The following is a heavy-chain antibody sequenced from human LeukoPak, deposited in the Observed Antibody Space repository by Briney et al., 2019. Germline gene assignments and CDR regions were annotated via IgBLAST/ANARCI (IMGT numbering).Heavy chain of an antibody. CDR1: GGSISSSSYY. D-gene: IGHD3-16*02. CDR3: ARDEYDYVWGSYRHTGFDY. J-gene: IGHJ4*02. CDR2: IYYSGST. Sequence: SETLSLTCTVSGGSISSSSYYWGWIRQPPGKGLEWIGSIYYSGSTYYNPSLKSRVTISVDTSKNQFSLKLSSVTAADTAVYYCARDEYDYVWGSYRHTGFDYWGQGTLVTVSS. V-gene: IGHV4-39*07.